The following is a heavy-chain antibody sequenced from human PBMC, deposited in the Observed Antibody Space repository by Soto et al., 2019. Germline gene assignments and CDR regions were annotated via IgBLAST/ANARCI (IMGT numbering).Heavy chain of an antibody. CDR3: AILSN. Sequence: RRLSCAASGXTVSSNYMNWVRQAPGKGLEWLSIIYSDGTTYYADSVKGRFTISRDNFKNTLYLQMNNLRAEDTAVYYCAILSNWGQGTLVTVSS. D-gene: IGHD6-6*01. V-gene: IGHV3-53*01. CDR2: IYSDGTT. CDR1: GXTVSSNY. J-gene: IGHJ4*02.